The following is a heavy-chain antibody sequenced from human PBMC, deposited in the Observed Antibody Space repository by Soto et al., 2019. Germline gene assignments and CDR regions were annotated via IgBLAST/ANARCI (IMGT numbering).Heavy chain of an antibody. D-gene: IGHD3-3*01. V-gene: IGHV1-58*01. Sequence: SVKVSCKASGFTFTSSAVQWVRQARGQRLEWIGWTVVGSGNINYAQKFQERVTITRDMSTSTAYMELSSLRSGDTAVYYCATRSGWDVYYYYGMDVWGQGTTVTVS. CDR2: TVVGSGNI. CDR1: GFTFTSSA. J-gene: IGHJ6*02. CDR3: ATRSGWDVYYYYGMDV.